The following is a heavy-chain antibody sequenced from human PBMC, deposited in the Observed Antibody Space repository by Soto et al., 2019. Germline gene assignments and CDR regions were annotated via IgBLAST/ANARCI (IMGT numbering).Heavy chain of an antibody. CDR3: ARSHSSGWYWDFDY. CDR2: IIPIFGTA. J-gene: IGHJ4*02. Sequence: GASVKVSCKASGGTFSSYAISWVRQAPGQGLEWMGGIIPIFGTANYAQKFQGRVTITADESTSTAYMELSSLRSEDTAVYYCARSHSSGWYWDFDYWGQGTLVTVSS. V-gene: IGHV1-69*13. CDR1: GGTFSSYA. D-gene: IGHD6-19*01.